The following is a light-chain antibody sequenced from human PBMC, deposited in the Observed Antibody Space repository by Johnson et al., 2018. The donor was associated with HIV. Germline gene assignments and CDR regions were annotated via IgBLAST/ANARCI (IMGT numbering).Light chain of an antibody. V-gene: IGLV1-51*02. CDR2: ENN. CDR1: SSHIGNNY. CDR3: GTWDSSLSKV. Sequence: QSVLTQPPSVSAAPGQKVTISCSGSSSHIGNNYVSWYQQLPGTAPKLLIYENNKRPSGSPDRFSGSTSGTSATMVITRLPPGDEADYYCGTWDSSLSKVFGTGTKVTVL. J-gene: IGLJ1*01.